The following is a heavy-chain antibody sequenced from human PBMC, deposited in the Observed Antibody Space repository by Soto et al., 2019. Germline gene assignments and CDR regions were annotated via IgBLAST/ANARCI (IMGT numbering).Heavy chain of an antibody. Sequence: QVQLQQWGAGLLKPSETLSLTCAVYGGSFSGYYWSWIRQPPGQGLEWIGEINHSGSTNYNPSLKSRVTISVDTSKNQFSLKLSSVTAADTAVYYCARGVYGDYHFDYWGQGTLVTVSS. CDR2: INHSGST. J-gene: IGHJ4*02. D-gene: IGHD4-17*01. V-gene: IGHV4-34*01. CDR1: GGSFSGYY. CDR3: ARGVYGDYHFDY.